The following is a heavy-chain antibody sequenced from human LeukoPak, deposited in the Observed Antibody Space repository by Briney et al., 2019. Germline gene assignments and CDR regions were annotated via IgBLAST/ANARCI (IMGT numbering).Heavy chain of an antibody. CDR1: GGSFSGYY. Sequence: SETLSLTCAVYGGSFSGYYWSWIRQPPGKGLEWIGEINHSGSTNYNPPLKSRVTISVDTSKNQFSLKLSSVTAADTAVYYCARAYDYVWGSYRSSYYMDVWGKGTTVTVSS. CDR2: INHSGST. V-gene: IGHV4-34*01. D-gene: IGHD3-16*02. J-gene: IGHJ6*03. CDR3: ARAYDYVWGSYRSSYYMDV.